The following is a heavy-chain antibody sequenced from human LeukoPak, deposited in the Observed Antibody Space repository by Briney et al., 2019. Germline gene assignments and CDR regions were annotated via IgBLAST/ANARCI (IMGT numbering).Heavy chain of an antibody. CDR3: ARRRGRGDYYYGSGSHYWYFDL. J-gene: IGHJ2*01. V-gene: IGHV4-34*01. CDR2: INHSGST. CDR1: GGSFSGYY. Sequence: SETLSLTCAVYGGSFSGYYWSWIRQPPGKGLEWIGEINHSGSTNYNPSLKSRVTISVDTSKNQFSLKLSSVTAADTAVYYCARRRGRGDYYYGSGSHYWYFDLWGRGTLVTVSS. D-gene: IGHD3-10*01.